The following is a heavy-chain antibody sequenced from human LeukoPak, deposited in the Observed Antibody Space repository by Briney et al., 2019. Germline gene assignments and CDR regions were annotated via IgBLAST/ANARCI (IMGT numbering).Heavy chain of an antibody. J-gene: IGHJ4*02. CDR1: GFTFNYYW. Sequence: GGSLRLSCAASGFTFNYYWMSWVRQAPGKGLEWVADIKQDGSEKYYVDSEKGRFTISRDNAKNSLYLQMNSLRAEDTALYYCAREPNTPPYYFEYWGQGALVTVSS. CDR2: IKQDGSEK. CDR3: AREPNTPPYYFEY. V-gene: IGHV3-7*01.